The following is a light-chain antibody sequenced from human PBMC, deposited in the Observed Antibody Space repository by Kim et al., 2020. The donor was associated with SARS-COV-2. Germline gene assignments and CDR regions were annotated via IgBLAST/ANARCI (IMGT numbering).Light chain of an antibody. Sequence: AIRITQSPSSLSASTGDRVTITCRASQGISSYLAWYQQKPGKAPNLLIYAASTLQSGVPSRFSGSGSGTDFTLTISCLQSEDFATYYCQHYYSFPFTFGQGTKLEI. CDR3: QHYYSFPFT. CDR2: AAS. CDR1: QGISSY. J-gene: IGKJ2*01. V-gene: IGKV1-8*01.